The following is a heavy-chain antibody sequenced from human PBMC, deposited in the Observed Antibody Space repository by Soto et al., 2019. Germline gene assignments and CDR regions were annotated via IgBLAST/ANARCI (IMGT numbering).Heavy chain of an antibody. D-gene: IGHD6-19*01. CDR1: GFTFSSYG. CDR3: AKVLVSSGWPIYYYYGMDV. V-gene: IGHV3-30*18. Sequence: GGSLRLSCAASGFTFSSYGMHWVRQAPGKGLEWVAVISYDGSNKYYADSVKGRFTISRDNSKNTLYLQMNSLRAEDTAVYYCAKVLVSSGWPIYYYYGMDVWGQGTTVTVSS. J-gene: IGHJ6*02. CDR2: ISYDGSNK.